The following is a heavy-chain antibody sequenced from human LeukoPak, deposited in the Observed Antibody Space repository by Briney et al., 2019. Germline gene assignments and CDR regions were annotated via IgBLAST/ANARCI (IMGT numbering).Heavy chain of an antibody. J-gene: IGHJ3*02. D-gene: IGHD2-21*02. Sequence: GGSLRLSCAASGFTFSSYAMHWVRQAPGKGLEYVSAISRNGGSTYYANSVKGRFTISRDNSKNTLFLQMGSLRAEDMAVYYCARVGDTDAFDIWGQGTMVTVSS. CDR1: GFTFSSYA. CDR3: ARVGDTDAFDI. CDR2: ISRNGGST. V-gene: IGHV3-64*01.